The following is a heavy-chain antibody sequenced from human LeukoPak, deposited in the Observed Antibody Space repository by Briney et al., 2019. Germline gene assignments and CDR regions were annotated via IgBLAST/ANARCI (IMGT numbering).Heavy chain of an antibody. J-gene: IGHJ4*02. Sequence: ASVKVPCKASGYTFTSYGISWVRQAPGQGLEWMGWISAYNGNTNYAQKLQGRVTMTTDTSTSTAYMELRSLRSDDTAVYYCARYDSSGYYYGYFDYWGRGTLVTVSS. D-gene: IGHD3-22*01. CDR3: ARYDSSGYYYGYFDY. CDR1: GYTFTSYG. V-gene: IGHV1-18*01. CDR2: ISAYNGNT.